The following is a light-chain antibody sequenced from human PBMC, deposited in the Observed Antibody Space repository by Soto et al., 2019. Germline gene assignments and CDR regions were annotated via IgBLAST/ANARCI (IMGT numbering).Light chain of an antibody. V-gene: IGKV3-15*01. J-gene: IGKJ4*01. CDR2: GAS. CDR1: QNVNSN. Sequence: EIVMTQSPGTLSLSPGERATLSCRASQNVNSNLAWYQQKPGQAPRLLISGASTRATGIPARFSGSGSGTEFTLTISSLQSEDFAVYYCQQYGSSPSLTFGGGTKVDIK. CDR3: QQYGSSPSLT.